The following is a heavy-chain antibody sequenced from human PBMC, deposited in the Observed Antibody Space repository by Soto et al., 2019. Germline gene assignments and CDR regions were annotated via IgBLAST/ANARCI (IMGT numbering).Heavy chain of an antibody. D-gene: IGHD6-19*01. Sequence: GGSLRLSCAASGFTFSSYWMHWVRQAPGKGLVWVSRINSDGSSTSYADSVKGRFTISRDNAKNTLYLQMNSLRAEDTAVYYCASLGISSGWYSGYYYYGMDVWGQGTTVTVSS. CDR3: ASLGISSGWYSGYYYYGMDV. CDR1: GFTFSSYW. CDR2: INSDGSST. J-gene: IGHJ6*02. V-gene: IGHV3-74*01.